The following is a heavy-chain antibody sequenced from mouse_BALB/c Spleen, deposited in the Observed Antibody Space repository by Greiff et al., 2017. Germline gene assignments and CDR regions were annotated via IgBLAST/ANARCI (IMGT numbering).Heavy chain of an antibody. CDR1: GFTFSSYA. D-gene: IGHD4-1*01. CDR2: ISSGGST. CDR3: AKLGPFAY. Sequence: EVHLVESGGGLVKPGGSLKLSCAASGFTFSSYAMSWVRQTPEKRLEWVASISSGGSTYYPDSVKGRFTISRDNPKNTLFLQMTSLRSEDTAMYYCAKLGPFAYWGQGTLVTVSA. J-gene: IGHJ3*01. V-gene: IGHV5-6-5*01.